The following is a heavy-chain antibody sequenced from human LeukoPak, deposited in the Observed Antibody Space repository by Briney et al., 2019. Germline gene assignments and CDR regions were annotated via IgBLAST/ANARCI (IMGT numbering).Heavy chain of an antibody. CDR3: ARQNDYGLNFDY. V-gene: IGHV4-4*09. CDR2: IYTSGST. D-gene: IGHD4-17*01. Sequence: PSETLSLTCTVSVGSISRYYWTWIRQPPGKGLEWIGHIYTSGSTNYSPSLKSRVTISVDTSKNQFSLKLSSVTAADTAVYYCARQNDYGLNFDYWGQGTLVTVSS. J-gene: IGHJ4*02. CDR1: VGSISRYY.